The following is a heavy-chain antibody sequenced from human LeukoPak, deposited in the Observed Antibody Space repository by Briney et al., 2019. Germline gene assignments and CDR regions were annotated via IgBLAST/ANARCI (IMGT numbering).Heavy chain of an antibody. D-gene: IGHD6-13*01. CDR1: GYSFTSYW. J-gene: IGHJ6*02. CDR3: ASLRVAAADEGVHYYYGMDV. V-gene: IGHV5-51*01. Sequence: GESLKISCKGSGYSFTSYWIGWVRQMPGKGLEWMGIIYPGDSDTRYSPSFQGQVTISADKSISTAYLQWSSLKASDTAMYYCASLRVAAADEGVHYYYGMDVWGQGTTVTVSS. CDR2: IYPGDSDT.